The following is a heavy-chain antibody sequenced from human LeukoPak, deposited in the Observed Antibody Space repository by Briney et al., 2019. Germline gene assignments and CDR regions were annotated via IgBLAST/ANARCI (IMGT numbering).Heavy chain of an antibody. CDR1: GFTYSSYA. J-gene: IGHJ5*02. V-gene: IGHV3-23*01. CDR3: AKDRIAARPGWFDP. Sequence: HPGGSLRLSCAASGFTYSSYAMSWVRQAPGKGREWVSAISGSGGSTYYADSVKGRFTISRDNSKNTLYLQMNSLRAEDTAVYYCAKDRIAARPGWFDPWGQGTLVTVS. D-gene: IGHD6-6*01. CDR2: ISGSGGST.